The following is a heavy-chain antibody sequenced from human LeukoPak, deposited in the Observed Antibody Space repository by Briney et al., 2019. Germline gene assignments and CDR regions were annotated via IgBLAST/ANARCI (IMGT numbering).Heavy chain of an antibody. CDR3: ARDAIAAAGTQLPYYYYYMDV. CDR2: VNPKSGGA. D-gene: IGHD6-13*01. Sequence: GASVKVSCKASGYTFTDYYIQWVRHVPGQEPEWMGWVNPKSGGANYAQKFQGRVTMTRDTSISTAYMELSRLRSDDTAVYYCARDAIAAAGTQLPYYYYYMDVWGKGTTVTISS. V-gene: IGHV1-2*02. J-gene: IGHJ6*03. CDR1: GYTFTDYY.